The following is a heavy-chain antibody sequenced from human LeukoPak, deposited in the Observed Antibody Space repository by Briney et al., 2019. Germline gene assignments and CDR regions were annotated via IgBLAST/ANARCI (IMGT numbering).Heavy chain of an antibody. V-gene: IGHV3-74*01. D-gene: IGHD6-6*01. J-gene: IGHJ4*02. CDR2: LPPDELDI. CDR3: VGTIAARGSEY. CDR1: GFTFTNYW. Sequence: GGSLRLSCAAPGFTFTNYWIHWVRQAPGMGLVWVSRLPPDELDIIYADSVKGRFTASRDNAKNTVYLQMNNLRADDTAMYYCVGTIAARGSEYWGQGALVTVSS.